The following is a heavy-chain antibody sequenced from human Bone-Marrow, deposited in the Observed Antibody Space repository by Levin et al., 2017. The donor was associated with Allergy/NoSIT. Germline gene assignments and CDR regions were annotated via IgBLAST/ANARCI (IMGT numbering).Heavy chain of an antibody. V-gene: IGHV3-30*03. D-gene: IGHD1-26*01. Sequence: RPGGSLRLSCAGSGFTFSTYGMHWVRQAPGKGLEWVTFISSDGSNKKYADSVKGRFTISKDNSKNTLNLQMNSLKTEDTALYYCATGFQWELSPAIDYWGQGTLVTVSS. CDR3: ATGFQWELSPAIDY. CDR2: ISSDGSNK. CDR1: GFTFSTYG. J-gene: IGHJ4*02.